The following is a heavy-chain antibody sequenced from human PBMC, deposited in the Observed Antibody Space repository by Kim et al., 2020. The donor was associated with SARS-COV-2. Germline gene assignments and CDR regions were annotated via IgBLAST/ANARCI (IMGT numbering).Heavy chain of an antibody. V-gene: IGHV4-59*08. CDR3: ARQAHDSGVSLYFQH. J-gene: IGHJ1*01. CDR1: GGSISTFY. Sequence: SETLSLTCTVSGGSISTFYWSWIRQPPGKGLEWIGYIYYSGSTHYNPSLSSRVTMSVDTPNNQFSLKLSSVTAADTAVYYCARQAHDSGVSLYFQHWGQGTLVTVSS. D-gene: IGHD3-22*01. CDR2: IYYSGST.